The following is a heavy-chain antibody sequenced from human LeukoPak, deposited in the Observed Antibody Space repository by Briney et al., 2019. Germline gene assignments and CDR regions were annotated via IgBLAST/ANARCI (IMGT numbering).Heavy chain of an antibody. CDR2: ISSSSSTI. V-gene: IGHV3-48*02. CDR1: GFTFSSYS. J-gene: IGHJ4*02. D-gene: IGHD2-15*01. CDR3: ARQYCSGGSCHFDY. Sequence: PGGSLRLSCAASGFTFSSYSMNWVRQAPGKGLEWVSYISSSSSTIYYADSVKGRFTISRDNAKNSLYLQMNSLRDEDTAVYYCARQYCSGGSCHFDYWGQGTLVTVSS.